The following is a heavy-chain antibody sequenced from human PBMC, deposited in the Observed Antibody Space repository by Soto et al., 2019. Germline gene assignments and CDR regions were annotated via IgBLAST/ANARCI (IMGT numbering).Heavy chain of an antibody. Sequence: GSLRLSCAASGFTFSSYAMRWVRQAPGKGLEWVSGISGSGVSKYYADSVKGRFTISRDNSKNTLYLQMNSLRAEDTAVYYCAKERAVAGFDYWGQGTLVTVSS. CDR3: AKERAVAGFDY. J-gene: IGHJ4*02. CDR1: GFTFSSYA. CDR2: ISGSGVSK. V-gene: IGHV3-23*01. D-gene: IGHD6-19*01.